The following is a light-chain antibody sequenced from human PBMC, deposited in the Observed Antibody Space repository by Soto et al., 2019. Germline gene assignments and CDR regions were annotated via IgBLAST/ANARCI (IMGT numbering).Light chain of an antibody. V-gene: IGKV3-20*01. CDR3: QQYGSSRT. CDR1: QSVSSSY. Sequence: EIVLTQSPGTLSLSPGERATLSCRASQSVSSSYLAWYQQKPGQAPRLLIYGASSRATGIPDRFSGSGSGTDFTLTISRLESEDFAVYSCQQYGSSRTFGQGTKVEIK. J-gene: IGKJ1*01. CDR2: GAS.